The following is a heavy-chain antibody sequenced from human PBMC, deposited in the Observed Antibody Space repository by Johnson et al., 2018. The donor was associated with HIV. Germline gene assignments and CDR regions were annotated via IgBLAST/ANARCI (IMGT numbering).Heavy chain of an antibody. Sequence: VQLVESGGGLVQPGRSLRLSCVASGVKLDDYAMHWVRQPPGHGLEWVAGISWNSGSIGYADSVKGRFTISRDNAKNSLYLQMDSLRAEDTAMYYCARAKDAAYPYDAFDVWGHGTMVIVSA. CDR3: ARAKDAAYPYDAFDV. V-gene: IGHV3-9*01. CDR2: ISWNSGSI. CDR1: GVKLDDYA. D-gene: IGHD2-15*01. J-gene: IGHJ3*01.